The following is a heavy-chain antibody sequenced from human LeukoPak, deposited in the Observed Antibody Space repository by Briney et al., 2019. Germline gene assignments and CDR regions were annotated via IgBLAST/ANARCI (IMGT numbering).Heavy chain of an antibody. CDR3: AINGGGDSGYGNFDY. J-gene: IGHJ4*02. CDR2: ISWNSDNT. CDR1: GFTFSNYE. D-gene: IGHD5-12*01. Sequence: PGGSLRLSCAASGFTFSNYEVNWVRQAPGKGLEWVSGISWNSDNTGYADSVKGRFTTSRDNAKNSLYLQMNSLRAEDTALYYCAINGGGDSGYGNFDYWGQGTLVTVSS. V-gene: IGHV3-9*01.